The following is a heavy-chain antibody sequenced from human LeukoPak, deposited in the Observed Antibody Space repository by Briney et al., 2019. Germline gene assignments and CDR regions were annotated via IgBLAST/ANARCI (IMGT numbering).Heavy chain of an antibody. D-gene: IGHD1-14*01. Sequence: SGGSLRLSCAASGFTFSSYSMNWVRQAPGKGLEWVSYISSSSSTIYYADSVKGRFTISRDNAKNSLYLQMNSLRAEDTAVYYCARDFGNYYYYMDVWGKGTTVTVSS. J-gene: IGHJ6*03. CDR1: GFTFSSYS. CDR2: ISSSSSTI. CDR3: ARDFGNYYYYMDV. V-gene: IGHV3-48*01.